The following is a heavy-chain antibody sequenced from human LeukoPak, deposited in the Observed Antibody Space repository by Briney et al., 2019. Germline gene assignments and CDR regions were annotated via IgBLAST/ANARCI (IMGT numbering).Heavy chain of an antibody. D-gene: IGHD2-2*01. CDR1: GGSISSSSSY. CDR2: IYYSGST. CDR3: ATRVGPRVDY. Sequence: PSETLSLTCTVSGGSISSSSSYWGWVRQPPGKGLEWIGSIYYSGSTYYNPSLRSRVTISADTSKTQFSLKLSSVTAADTAVYYCATRVGPRVDYWGQGTLVTVSS. J-gene: IGHJ4*02. V-gene: IGHV4-39*07.